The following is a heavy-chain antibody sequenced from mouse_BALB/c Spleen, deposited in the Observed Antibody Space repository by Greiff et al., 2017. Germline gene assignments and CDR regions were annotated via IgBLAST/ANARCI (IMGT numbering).Heavy chain of an antibody. J-gene: IGHJ3*01. CDR3: ARGGYDGYFFAY. CDR1: GDSITSGY. V-gene: IGHV3-8*02. Sequence: VQLQQSGPSLVKPSQTLSLTCSVTGDSITSGYWNWIRKFPGNKLEYMGYISYSGSTYYNPSLKSRISITRDTSKNQYYLQLNSVTTEDTATYYCARGGYDGYFFAYWGQGTLVTVSA. CDR2: ISYSGST. D-gene: IGHD2-3*01.